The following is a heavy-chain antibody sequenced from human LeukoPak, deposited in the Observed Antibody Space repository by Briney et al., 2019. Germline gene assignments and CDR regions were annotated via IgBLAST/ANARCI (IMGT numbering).Heavy chain of an antibody. CDR3: SRSLDY. V-gene: IGHV3-7*01. Sequence: GGSLRLSCVASGFPFSGYWMDWVRHAPGKGMEWVANINQDGTNQYYAASVKGRFSISRDNAKNSLYLQMNSLRAEDTGVYYCSRSLDYLGQGALVTVSS. CDR2: INQDGTNQ. CDR1: GFPFSGYW. J-gene: IGHJ4*02.